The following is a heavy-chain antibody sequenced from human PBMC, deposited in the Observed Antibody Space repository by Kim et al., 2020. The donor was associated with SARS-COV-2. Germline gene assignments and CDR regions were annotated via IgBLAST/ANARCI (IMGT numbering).Heavy chain of an antibody. Sequence: GSGGSTYYADSVKGRFTISRDNSKNTLYLQMNSLRAEDTAVYYSAKHSQLWGQGTLVTVSS. J-gene: IGHJ4*02. V-gene: IGHV3-23*01. D-gene: IGHD1-1*01. CDR3: AKHSQL. CDR2: GSGGST.